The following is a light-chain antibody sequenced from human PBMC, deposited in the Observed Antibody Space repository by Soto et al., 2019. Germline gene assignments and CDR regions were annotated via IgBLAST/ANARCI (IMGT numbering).Light chain of an antibody. CDR1: QSISNH. V-gene: IGKV1-39*01. CDR3: QHSYSTPRT. J-gene: IGKJ1*01. Sequence: DIQMTQSPSSLSASVEDRVIITCRASQSISNHLNWYQQKPGKAPKLLIFAASSLQSGVPSRLSGSRSGPDFTLTITRLQPEDFATYFCQHSYSTPRTFGQGTKVDIK. CDR2: AAS.